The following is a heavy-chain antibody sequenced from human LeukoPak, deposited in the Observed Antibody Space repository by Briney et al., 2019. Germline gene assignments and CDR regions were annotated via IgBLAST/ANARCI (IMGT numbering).Heavy chain of an antibody. J-gene: IGHJ4*02. D-gene: IGHD5-18*01. V-gene: IGHV4-31*02. Sequence: SESLSLTCTVSGGSISSGDYYWSWIRQHQGKGLEWIGYIYYSGDTYYNPSLKSRVTISVDTSKNQFSLKLSSVTAADTAVYYCARAPRDTNSWYYFDYWGQGTLVSVSS. CDR1: GGSISSGDYY. CDR2: IYYSGDT. CDR3: ARAPRDTNSWYYFDY.